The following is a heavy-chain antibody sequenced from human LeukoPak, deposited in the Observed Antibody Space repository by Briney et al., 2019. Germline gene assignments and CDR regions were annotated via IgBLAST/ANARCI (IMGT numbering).Heavy chain of an antibody. CDR2: ISWNSGSI. D-gene: IGHD4/OR15-4a*01. Sequence: AGGSLRLSCAASGFTFDDYAMHWVRQAPGKGLEWVSGISWNSGSIGYVDSVKGRFTISRGNAKNSLYLQMNSLRAEDTAVYYCARRAGAYSHPYDYWGQGTLVTVSS. J-gene: IGHJ4*02. CDR1: GFTFDDYA. CDR3: ARRAGAYSHPYDY. V-gene: IGHV3-9*01.